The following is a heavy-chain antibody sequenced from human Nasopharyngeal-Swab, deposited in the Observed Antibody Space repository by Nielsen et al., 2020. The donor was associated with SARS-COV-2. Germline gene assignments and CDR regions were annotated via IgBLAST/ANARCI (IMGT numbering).Heavy chain of an antibody. J-gene: IGHJ6*03. D-gene: IGHD3-10*01. CDR2: ISAYNANT. CDR3: ARDYGSESYYMDV. Sequence: ASVKVSCKASGGTVSSYAISWVRQAPGQGLEWMGWISAYNANTNYAQKFQGRVTMTTDTSTNTASMELRSLRSDDTAVYYCARDYGSESYYMDVWGKGTTVTVSS. CDR1: GGTVSSYA. V-gene: IGHV1-18*01.